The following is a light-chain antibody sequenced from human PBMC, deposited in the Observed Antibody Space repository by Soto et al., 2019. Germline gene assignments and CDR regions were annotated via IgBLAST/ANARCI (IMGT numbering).Light chain of an antibody. CDR3: CSYAGRYTYV. J-gene: IGLJ1*01. CDR1: SNDVGGYNY. Sequence: QSALTQPRSVSGSPGQSVTISCTGTSNDVGGYNYVSWYQQHPGKAPKLMIYDVFKRPAGVPDRFSGSKSGNTASLTISGLQTEDEAHYYCCSYAGRYTYVFGTGTKLTVL. V-gene: IGLV2-11*01. CDR2: DVF.